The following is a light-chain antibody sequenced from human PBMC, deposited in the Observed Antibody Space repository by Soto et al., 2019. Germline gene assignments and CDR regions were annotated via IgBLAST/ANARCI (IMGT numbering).Light chain of an antibody. CDR3: QQSYSTLLFT. CDR1: QSISSW. V-gene: IGKV1-5*01. CDR2: DAS. J-gene: IGKJ3*01. Sequence: DIQMTQSPSTLSASVGDRVTITCRASQSISSWLAWYQQKPGKAPKLLIYDASSLESGVPSRFSGSGSGTEFTLTISSLQPDDFATYYCQQSYSTLLFTFGPGTKVDIK.